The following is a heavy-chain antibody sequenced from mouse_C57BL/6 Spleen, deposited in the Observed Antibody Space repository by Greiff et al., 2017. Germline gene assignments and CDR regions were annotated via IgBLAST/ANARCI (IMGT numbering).Heavy chain of an antibody. D-gene: IGHD3-2*02. V-gene: IGHV1-82*01. CDR3: ARSAQATAWFAY. Sequence: VKLQESGPELVKPGASVKLSCKASGYAFSSSWMNWVKQRPGKGLEWIGRIYPGDGDTNYNGKFKGKATLTADKSSSTAYMQLSSLTSEDSAVYCCARSAQATAWFAYWGQGTLVTVSA. J-gene: IGHJ3*01. CDR1: GYAFSSSW. CDR2: IYPGDGDT.